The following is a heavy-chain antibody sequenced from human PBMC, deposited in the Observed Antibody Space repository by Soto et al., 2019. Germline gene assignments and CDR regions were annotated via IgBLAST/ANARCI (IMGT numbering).Heavy chain of an antibody. CDR1: GGSFSGYY. V-gene: IGHV4-34*01. Sequence: SETLSLTFAVYGGSFSGYYWSWIRQPPGKGLERIGEINHSGSTNYNPSLKSRVTISVDTSKNQFSLKLSSVTAADTAVYYCARDGYGDYAGVDYWGQGTLVTVSS. CDR3: ARDGYGDYAGVDY. D-gene: IGHD4-17*01. CDR2: INHSGST. J-gene: IGHJ4*02.